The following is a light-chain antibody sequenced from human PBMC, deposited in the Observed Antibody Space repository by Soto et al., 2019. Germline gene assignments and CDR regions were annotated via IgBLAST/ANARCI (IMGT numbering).Light chain of an antibody. Sequence: QSVLTQPPSVSAAPGQKVTISCSGSSSNIGNDYVSWYQQFPGTAPKLLVYDNNKRPSGIPDRFSASRSDTSATLGITGLQTGDEADYYCGACDCSLSAYVFGTATKLTVL. CDR2: DNN. J-gene: IGLJ1*01. CDR1: SSNIGNDY. V-gene: IGLV1-51*01. CDR3: GACDCSLSAYV.